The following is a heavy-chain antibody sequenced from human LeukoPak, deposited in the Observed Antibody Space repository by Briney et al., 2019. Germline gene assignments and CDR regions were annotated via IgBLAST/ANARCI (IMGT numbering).Heavy chain of an antibody. V-gene: IGHV1-18*01. CDR2: SSAYNGNT. D-gene: IGHD3-10*01. CDR1: GYTFTNYG. J-gene: IGHJ4*02. Sequence: GASVKVSCKASGYTFTNYGISWVRQAPGQGLEWMGWSSAYNGNTNYAQRLQGRVTMTADTSTSTAYMELRSLRSDDTAVYYCARVDMVRGVITGGVHWGQGTLVTVSS. CDR3: ARVDMVRGVITGGVH.